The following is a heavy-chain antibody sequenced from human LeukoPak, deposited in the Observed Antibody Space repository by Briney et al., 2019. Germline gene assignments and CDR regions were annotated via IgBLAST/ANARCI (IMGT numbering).Heavy chain of an antibody. J-gene: IGHJ4*02. V-gene: IGHV4-39*07. Sequence: SETLSLTCTVSGDSISSSSSYWGWIRQPPGKGLEWIGSIYYSGNTYYNTSLKSRVTISVDTSKNRFSLKLSSVTAADTAVYYCARLSFAGIVGYWGQGTLVTVSS. CDR1: GDSISSSSSY. CDR2: IYYSGNT. D-gene: IGHD1-26*01. CDR3: ARLSFAGIVGY.